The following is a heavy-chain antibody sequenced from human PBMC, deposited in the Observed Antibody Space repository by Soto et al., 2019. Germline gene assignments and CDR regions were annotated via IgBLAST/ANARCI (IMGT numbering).Heavy chain of an antibody. CDR3: ARDNTAYYYMDV. J-gene: IGHJ6*03. D-gene: IGHD4-17*01. V-gene: IGHV3-66*01. CDR1: GFSVSSTY. Sequence: EVQLVESGGGLVQPGGSLRLSCAASGFSVSSTYMSWVRQAPGKGLEWVSVIYSGGSTYYADFVKDRFTISRDNSKNTLYLQMNNLRAEGTAVYYCARDNTAYYYMDVWGKGTTVTVSS. CDR2: IYSGGST.